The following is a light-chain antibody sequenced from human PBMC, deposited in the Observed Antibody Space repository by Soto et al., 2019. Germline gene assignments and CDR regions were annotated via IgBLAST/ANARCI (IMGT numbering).Light chain of an antibody. J-gene: IGKJ3*01. CDR2: GAS. Sequence: DFQMTQSLSSLSASVGDTVTITCRASPGISHYLAWYQQKPGKSPTLLIYGASTLQPGVPSRFSGRGSGTDFTLTIGSLQPEDVATYHCQNYNSAPFTFGPGTKVEVK. CDR3: QNYNSAPFT. CDR1: PGISHY. V-gene: IGKV1-27*01.